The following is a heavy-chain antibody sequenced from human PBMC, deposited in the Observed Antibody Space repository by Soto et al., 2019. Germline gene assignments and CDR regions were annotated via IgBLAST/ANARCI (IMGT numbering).Heavy chain of an antibody. V-gene: IGHV3-73*01. CDR1: GVIFSGSA. CDR3: IRGGSPYYYDY. J-gene: IGHJ4*02. Sequence: EVQLVEAGGGLVQPGGSLKLSCAASGVIFSGSAVHWVRQASGKGVEWVGRILSKAGNYATAYPASMKGRFTISRDDSENTAFLQMNSLKTEDTAVYYCIRGGSPYYYDYWGQGTLVAVSS. CDR2: ILSKAGNYAT.